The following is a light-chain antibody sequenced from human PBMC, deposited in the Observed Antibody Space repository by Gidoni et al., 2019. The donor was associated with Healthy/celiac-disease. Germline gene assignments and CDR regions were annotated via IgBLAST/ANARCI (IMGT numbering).Light chain of an antibody. CDR2: RNN. J-gene: IGLJ2*01. CDR1: SSNIGSNY. CDR3: AAWDDSLSGVV. V-gene: IGLV1-47*01. Sequence: QSVLTQPPSASGTPGQGVTISCSGSSSNIGSNYVYWYQQLPGTAPKLLISRNNQRPSGVPDRFSGSKSGTSASLAISGLRSEDEADYYCAAWDDSLSGVVFGGGTKLTVL.